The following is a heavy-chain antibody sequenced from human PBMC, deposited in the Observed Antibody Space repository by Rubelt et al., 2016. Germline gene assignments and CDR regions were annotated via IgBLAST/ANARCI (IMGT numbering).Heavy chain of an antibody. CDR2: ISGDLHTI. Sequence: VQLVESGGGVVQPGRSLRLSCAASGFTFSSYSMDWVRQVPGKGLEWVSFISGDLHTIYYTDSVRGRFTISRDNGKSSWYLTMANLRAEDTAVCYCARGYLSNSLDYWGQGTLVTVSS. CDR3: ARGYLSNSLDY. CDR1: GFTFSSYS. D-gene: IGHD4-11*01. V-gene: IGHV3-48*04. J-gene: IGHJ4*02.